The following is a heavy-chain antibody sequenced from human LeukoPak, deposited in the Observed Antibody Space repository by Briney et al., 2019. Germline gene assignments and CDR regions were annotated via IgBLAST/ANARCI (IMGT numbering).Heavy chain of an antibody. CDR2: IYYSGNT. CDR1: GYSISSSNW. V-gene: IGHV4-28*01. CDR3: ARRRGAARHGGFDY. J-gene: IGHJ4*02. Sequence: SETLSLTCAVSGYSISSSNWWGWIRQPPGKGLEWIGYIYYSGNTYYNPSLKSRVTMSVDTSKNQFSLKLSSVTAVDTAVYYCARRRGAARHGGFDYWGQGTLVTVSS. D-gene: IGHD6-6*01.